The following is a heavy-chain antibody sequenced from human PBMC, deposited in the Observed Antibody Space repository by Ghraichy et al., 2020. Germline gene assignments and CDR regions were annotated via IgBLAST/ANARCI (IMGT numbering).Heavy chain of an antibody. V-gene: IGHV1-8*01. D-gene: IGHD2-15*01. CDR1: GYTFTSYD. J-gene: IGHJ6*02. Sequence: ASVKVSCKASGYTFTSYDINWVRQATGQGLEWMGWMNPNSGNTGYAQKFQGRVTMTRNTSISTAYMELSSLRSEDTAVYYCASGVVAATPFYYYGMDVWGQGTTVTVS. CDR3: ASGVVAATPFYYYGMDV. CDR2: MNPNSGNT.